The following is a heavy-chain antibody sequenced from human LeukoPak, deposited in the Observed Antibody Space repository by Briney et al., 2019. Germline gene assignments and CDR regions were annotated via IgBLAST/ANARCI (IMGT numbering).Heavy chain of an antibody. CDR1: GGSISSGGYS. Sequence: SQTLSLTCAVSGGSISSGGYSWSWIRQPPGKGLEWIGYIYHSGSTYYNPSLKSRVTISVDRSKNQFSLKLSSVTAADTAVYYCARNRELLHGGFDYWGQGTLVTVSS. CDR2: IYHSGST. J-gene: IGHJ4*02. CDR3: ARNRELLHGGFDY. V-gene: IGHV4-30-2*01. D-gene: IGHD3-10*01.